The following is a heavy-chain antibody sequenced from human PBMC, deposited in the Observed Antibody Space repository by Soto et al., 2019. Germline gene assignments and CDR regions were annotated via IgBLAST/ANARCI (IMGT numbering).Heavy chain of an antibody. CDR2: ISACNGNT. D-gene: IGHD6-19*01. Sequence: GASVKVSCKASGYTFTSYGISWVRQAPGQGLEWMGWISACNGNTNYAQKLQGRVTMTTDTSTSTAYMELRSLRSDDTAVYYCARDPGSGWYLGAFDIWGQGTMVTVSS. CDR3: ARDPGSGWYLGAFDI. J-gene: IGHJ3*02. CDR1: GYTFTSYG. V-gene: IGHV1-18*01.